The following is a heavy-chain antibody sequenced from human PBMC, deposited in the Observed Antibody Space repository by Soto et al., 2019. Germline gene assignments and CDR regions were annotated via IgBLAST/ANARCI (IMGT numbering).Heavy chain of an antibody. D-gene: IGHD2-2*01. CDR3: ARSGFGHQLPWFDS. CDR2: TYYRSKWYD. Sequence: QVQLQQSGPGLVKPSQTLSLTCAISGDSVSSNTVAWNWIRQSPSRGLEWLGRTYYRSKWYDDYTESEKSHITINPHTSKIQFSLHLNSVTLEDTAVYYCARSGFGHQLPWFDSWGQGTLVTVSS. J-gene: IGHJ5*01. V-gene: IGHV6-1*01. CDR1: GDSVSSNTVA.